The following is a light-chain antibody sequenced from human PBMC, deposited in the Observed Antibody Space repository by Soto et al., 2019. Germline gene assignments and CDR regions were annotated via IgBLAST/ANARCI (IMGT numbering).Light chain of an antibody. J-gene: IGKJ1*01. CDR3: MQGANWPWT. CDR2: KVS. CDR1: QSLVYSDGDTY. V-gene: IGKV2-30*01. Sequence: DVVVTQSPLSLPVTLGQPASISCRSSQSLVYSDGDTYLNWFHQRPGQSPRRLIYKVSNRDSGVPGRFRGSGSGSDFTLKISRVEAEDVGVYYCMQGANWPWTFGQGTKVEIK.